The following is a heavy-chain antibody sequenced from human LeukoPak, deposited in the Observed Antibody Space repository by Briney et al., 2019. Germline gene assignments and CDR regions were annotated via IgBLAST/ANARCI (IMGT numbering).Heavy chain of an antibody. Sequence: PGGSLRLSCAASGFTFSSYGMHWIRQAPGKGLEWVAFIRYDGSNKYYADSVKGRFTISRDNSKNTLYLQMNSLRAEDTAVYYCAKETKSRYSSGWYPFDYWGQGTLVTVSS. CDR1: GFTFSSYG. CDR3: AKETKSRYSSGWYPFDY. CDR2: IRYDGSNK. D-gene: IGHD6-19*01. J-gene: IGHJ4*02. V-gene: IGHV3-30*02.